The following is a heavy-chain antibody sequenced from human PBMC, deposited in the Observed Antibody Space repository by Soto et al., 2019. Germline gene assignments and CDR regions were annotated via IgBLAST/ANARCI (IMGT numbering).Heavy chain of an antibody. V-gene: IGHV3-23*01. Sequence: GGSLRLSCAASGFTFSSYAMSWVRQAPWKGLLWVSAISGCGGSTYYADSVKGRFTISRDNSKNTLYLQMNSLRAEDTAVYYCAKDLEYSYGWDAFDIWGQGTMVTVSS. CDR3: AKDLEYSYGWDAFDI. J-gene: IGHJ3*02. CDR1: GFTFSSYA. D-gene: IGHD5-18*01. CDR2: ISGCGGST.